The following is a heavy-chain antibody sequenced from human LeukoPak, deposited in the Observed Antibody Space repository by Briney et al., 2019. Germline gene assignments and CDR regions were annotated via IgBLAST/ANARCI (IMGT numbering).Heavy chain of an antibody. CDR1: GGTFSSYA. CDR2: IIPIFGTA. CDR3: ARGSGETGGYYYVY. V-gene: IGHV1-69*13. J-gene: IGHJ4*02. Sequence: ASVTVSCKASGGTFSSYAISWVRQAPGQGLEWMGGIIPIFGTANYAQKFQGRVRITADESTRTAYMELRTLRSEDTAIYYCARGSGETGGYYYVYWGRGTPVTVSS. D-gene: IGHD3-22*01.